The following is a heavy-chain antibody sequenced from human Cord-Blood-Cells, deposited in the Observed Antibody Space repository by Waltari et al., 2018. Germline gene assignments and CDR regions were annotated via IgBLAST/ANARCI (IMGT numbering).Heavy chain of an antibody. CDR1: GGSISSGSYY. D-gene: IGHD3-10*01. V-gene: IGHV4-61*09. CDR2: IYTSGST. CDR3: ARGGGSGSYYDY. Sequence: QVQLQESGPGLVKPSQTLSLTCTVSGGSISSGSYYWSWIRQPAGKGLEWIGYIYTSGSTNHNPALNSRGTISVDTSKNQFSLKLSSVTAADTAVYYCARGGGSGSYYDYWGQGTLVTVSS. J-gene: IGHJ4*02.